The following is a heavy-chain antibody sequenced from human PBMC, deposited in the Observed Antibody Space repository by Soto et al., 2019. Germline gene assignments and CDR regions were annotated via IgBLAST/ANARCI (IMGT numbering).Heavy chain of an antibody. V-gene: IGHV3-23*01. CDR2: ISGSGGST. Sequence: PGGSLRLSCAASGFTFSSYAMSWVRQAPGKGLEWVSAISGSGGSTYYADSVKGRFTISRDNSKNTLYLKMNSLRAEDTAVYYFSSPRFLEWLLRVKDALDIWGQGTMVTVSS. CDR3: SSPRFLEWLLRVKDALDI. CDR1: GFTFSSYA. D-gene: IGHD3-3*01. J-gene: IGHJ3*02.